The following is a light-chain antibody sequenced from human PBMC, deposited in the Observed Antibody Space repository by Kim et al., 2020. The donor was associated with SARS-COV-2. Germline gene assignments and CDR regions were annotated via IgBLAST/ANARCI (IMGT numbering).Light chain of an antibody. Sequence: ASVGDRGTITCRARQSISSWLAWYQQKPGKAPKLLIYDASSLESGVPSRFSGSGSGTEFTLTISSLQPDDFATYYCQQYNSYSWTFGQGTKVDIK. J-gene: IGKJ1*01. CDR2: DAS. CDR3: QQYNSYSWT. V-gene: IGKV1-5*01. CDR1: QSISSW.